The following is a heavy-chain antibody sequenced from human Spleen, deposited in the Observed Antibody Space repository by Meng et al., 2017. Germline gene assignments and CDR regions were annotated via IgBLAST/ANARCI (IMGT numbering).Heavy chain of an antibody. J-gene: IGHJ4*02. Sequence: ASVKVSCKASGGTFSNYGISWVRQAPGQGLEWMGWISAYNGNTNYAQKLQDRVTMTTDTSTSTAYMELRSLRSDDTAVYYCARRQGGGSYIPADYWGQGTLVTVSS. D-gene: IGHD1-26*01. CDR2: ISAYNGNT. V-gene: IGHV1-18*01. CDR1: GGTFSNYG. CDR3: ARRQGGGSYIPADY.